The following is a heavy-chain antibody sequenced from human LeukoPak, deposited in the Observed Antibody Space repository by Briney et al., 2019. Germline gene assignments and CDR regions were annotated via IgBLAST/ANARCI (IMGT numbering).Heavy chain of an antibody. CDR1: GGSISSSSYY. V-gene: IGHV4-39*07. CDR3: ARDTPGYSYGYYAFDI. D-gene: IGHD5-18*01. CDR2: IYYSGST. Sequence: SETLSLTCTVSGGSISSSSYYWGWIRQPPGKGLEWIGSIYYSGSTYYNPSLKSRVTISLDTSKNQFSLKLSSVTAADTAVYYCARDTPGYSYGYYAFDIWGQGTMVTVSS. J-gene: IGHJ3*02.